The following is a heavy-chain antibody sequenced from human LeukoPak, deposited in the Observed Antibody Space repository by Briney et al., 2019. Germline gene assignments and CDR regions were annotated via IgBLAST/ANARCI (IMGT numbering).Heavy chain of an antibody. CDR3: ARDRPDAFDI. V-gene: IGHV4-4*07. CDR2: IYISGST. J-gene: IGHJ3*02. CDR1: GGSISSYY. Sequence: NPSETLSLTCTVSGGSISSYYWSWIRQPAGKGLEWIGRIYISGSTNYNPSLKSRVTISVDTSKNQFSLKPSSVTAADTAVYYCARDRPDAFDIWGQGTMVTVSS.